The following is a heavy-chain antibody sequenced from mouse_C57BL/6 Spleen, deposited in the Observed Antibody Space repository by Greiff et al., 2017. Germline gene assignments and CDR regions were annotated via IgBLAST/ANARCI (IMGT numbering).Heavy chain of an antibody. CDR1: GYSITSGYY. V-gene: IGHV3-6*01. Sequence: EVQLQQSGPGLVKPSQSLSLTCSVTGYSITSGYYWNWIRQFPGNKLEWMGYISYDGSNNYNPSLKNRISITRDTSKNQFFLKLNSVTTEDTATYYCARDSHYYGSSYYYWGQGTTLTVSS. CDR3: ARDSHYYGSSYYY. D-gene: IGHD1-1*01. J-gene: IGHJ2*01. CDR2: ISYDGSN.